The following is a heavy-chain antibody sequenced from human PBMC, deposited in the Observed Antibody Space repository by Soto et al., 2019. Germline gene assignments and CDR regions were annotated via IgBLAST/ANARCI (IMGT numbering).Heavy chain of an antibody. D-gene: IGHD6-19*01. CDR1: GYTLTELS. Sequence: SVKVSCKVSGYTLTELSMHWVRQAPGKGLEWMGGFDPEDGETIYAQKFQGRVTMTEDTSTDTAYMELSSLRSEDTAVYYCATEIYIGYRSGWCFDYWGQGTLVTVSS. CDR2: FDPEDGET. V-gene: IGHV1-24*01. J-gene: IGHJ4*01. CDR3: ATEIYIGYRSGWCFDY.